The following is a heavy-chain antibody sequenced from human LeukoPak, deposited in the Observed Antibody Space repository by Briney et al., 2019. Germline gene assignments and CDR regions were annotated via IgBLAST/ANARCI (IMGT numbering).Heavy chain of an antibody. CDR3: ATNPPGRTYLQG. J-gene: IGHJ1*01. D-gene: IGHD1-1*01. Sequence: GGSLSLSCAASGFTFYAYGMIGVRQVPGKGLEWSTDLNWIGDTIRSDDFMKGLITISSDNAKNSLDLQINSLRVEDTAFYYCATNPPGRTYLQGWGQSTLVTVSS. CDR2: LNWIGDTI. V-gene: IGHV3-20*04. CDR1: GFTFYAYG.